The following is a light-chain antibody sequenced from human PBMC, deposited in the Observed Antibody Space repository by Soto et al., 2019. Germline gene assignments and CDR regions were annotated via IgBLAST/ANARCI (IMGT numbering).Light chain of an antibody. J-gene: IGLJ2*01. V-gene: IGLV1-44*01. Sequence: QSVLTQPPSASGTPGQRVTISCSGSSSNIGINTVNWYQQLPGTAPKVLIYSNNQRPSGVPDRFSGSKSGTSASLAISGLQSEDEADYYCAAWDDSLDGEVFGGGTKVTVL. CDR2: SNN. CDR1: SSNIGINT. CDR3: AAWDDSLDGEV.